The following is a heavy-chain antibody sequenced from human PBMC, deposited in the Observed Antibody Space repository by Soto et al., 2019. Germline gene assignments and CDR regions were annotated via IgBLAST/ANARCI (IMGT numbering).Heavy chain of an antibody. J-gene: IGHJ4*02. CDR1: GFTFDDYA. CDR3: AKDLAARYSYGFAFDY. CDR2: ISWNSGSI. Sequence: EVQLVESGGGLVQPGRSLRLSCEASGFTFDDYAMHWVRQAPGKGLEWDSGISWNSGSIGYADSVKGRFTISRDQAKNSLYLQMNSLRPEDTALYYCAKDLAARYSYGFAFDYWGQGTLVTGSS. V-gene: IGHV3-9*01. D-gene: IGHD5-18*01.